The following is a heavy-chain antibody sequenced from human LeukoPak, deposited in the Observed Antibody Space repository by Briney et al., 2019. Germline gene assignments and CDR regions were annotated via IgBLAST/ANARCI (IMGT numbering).Heavy chain of an antibody. J-gene: IGHJ4*02. CDR1: GFTFSSYG. V-gene: IGHV3-33*01. Sequence: GGSLRLSCAASGFTFSSYGMHWVPQAPGKGLEWVAVIWYDGSNKYYADSVKGRFTISRDNSKNTLYLQMNSLRAEDTAVYYCAREYHAVTTIYFDYWGQGTLVTVSS. CDR3: AREYHAVTTIYFDY. CDR2: IWYDGSNK. D-gene: IGHD4-17*01.